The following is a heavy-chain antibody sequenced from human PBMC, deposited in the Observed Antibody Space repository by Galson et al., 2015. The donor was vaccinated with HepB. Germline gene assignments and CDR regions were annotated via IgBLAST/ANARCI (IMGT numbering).Heavy chain of an antibody. Sequence: SLRLSCATSGFTFSSYDMYWVRQAPGKGLEYVSGLNSHGGRTYYADSVKGRFTISRDNSKNTLYLQMSSLRAEDTAVYYCVTAIVVAPADMAHAFDYWGRGTLVTVSS. CDR1: GFTFSSYD. V-gene: IGHV3-64D*06. D-gene: IGHD2-2*01. CDR2: LNSHGGRT. CDR3: VTAIVVAPADMAHAFDY. J-gene: IGHJ4*02.